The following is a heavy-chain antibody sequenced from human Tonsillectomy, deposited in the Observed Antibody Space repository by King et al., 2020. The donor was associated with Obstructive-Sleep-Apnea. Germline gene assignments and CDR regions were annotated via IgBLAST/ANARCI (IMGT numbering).Heavy chain of an antibody. V-gene: IGHV2-70*01. Sequence: LTLRESGPALVKPTQTLTLTCTCSVFSLSTSGMCGTWIRQPPGKALEWLALIVWDDDNYDKKILKNRLTISKDTSKNRVVLTMTNMDPVETATYYCARIRIVGAMQWAWSSAAIDSWGQGTLVTVSS. CDR3: ARIRIVGAMQWAWSSAAIDS. CDR2: IVWDDDN. CDR1: VFSLSTSGMC. D-gene: IGHD1-26*01. J-gene: IGHJ4*02.